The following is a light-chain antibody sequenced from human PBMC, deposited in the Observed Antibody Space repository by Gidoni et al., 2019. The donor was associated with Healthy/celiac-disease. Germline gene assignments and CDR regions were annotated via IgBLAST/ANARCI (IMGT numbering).Light chain of an antibody. CDR2: DAS. V-gene: IGKV1-33*01. CDR1: QYISNY. Sequence: DIQMTQSPSSLSASVGDRVTITCQASQYISNYLNWYQQKPGKAPKLLIYDASNLETGVPSRFSGSGSGTYFTFTISSLQPEDIATYYCQQYGNLPPTFGGATKVECK. J-gene: IGKJ4*01. CDR3: QQYGNLPPT.